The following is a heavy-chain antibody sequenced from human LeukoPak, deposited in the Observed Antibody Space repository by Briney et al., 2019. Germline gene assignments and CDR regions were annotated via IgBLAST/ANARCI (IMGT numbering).Heavy chain of an antibody. Sequence: ASVKVSRKASGYTFTSYYMHWVRQAPGQGLEWMGWISGYNGHTYSAQKFQGRLTMTTDTSTSTADMELRGLTSDDTAVFYCARGFSANYYDYWGQGTLVTVSS. CDR1: GYTFTSYY. J-gene: IGHJ4*02. V-gene: IGHV1-18*04. CDR3: ARGFSANYYDY. D-gene: IGHD1-26*01. CDR2: ISGYNGHT.